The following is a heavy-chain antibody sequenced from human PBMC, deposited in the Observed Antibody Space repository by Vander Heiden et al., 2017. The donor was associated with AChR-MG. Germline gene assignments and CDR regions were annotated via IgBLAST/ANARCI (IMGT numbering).Heavy chain of an antibody. V-gene: IGHV3-30*18. J-gene: IGHJ4*02. CDR1: GFTFSNYG. CDR3: AKEIPYCSGGNCYSDYFDY. Sequence: QVQLVESGGGVVQPGRSLRLPCAASGFTFSNYGMPWVRPAPGRGLEWVAVISSEGRNKYYAGSMKGRFTISRDNSKNTLYLQMNSLRTEDTAIYYCAKEIPYCSGGNCYSDYFDYWGQGTLVTVSS. D-gene: IGHD2-15*01. CDR2: ISSEGRNK.